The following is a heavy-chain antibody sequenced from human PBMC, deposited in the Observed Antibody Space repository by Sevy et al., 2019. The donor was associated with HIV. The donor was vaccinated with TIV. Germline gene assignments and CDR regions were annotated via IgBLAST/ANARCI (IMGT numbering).Heavy chain of an antibody. CDR1: GFTFSDFY. CDR3: ARDHVKDGDLGDYYYFAMDL. Sequence: GGSLRLSCAASGFTFSDFYMSWIRQAPGKGLEWISYISGSDHTIYYADSVKGRFTISRDNDKNSLYLQMNSLRAEDTAVYYCARDHVKDGDLGDYYYFAMDLWGQGTTLTVSS. J-gene: IGHJ6*02. CDR2: ISGSDHTI. D-gene: IGHD4-17*01. V-gene: IGHV3-11*01.